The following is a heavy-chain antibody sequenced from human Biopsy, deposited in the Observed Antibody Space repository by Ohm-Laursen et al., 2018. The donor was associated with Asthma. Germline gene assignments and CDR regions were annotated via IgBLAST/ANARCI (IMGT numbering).Heavy chain of an antibody. Sequence: SSVKVSCKASGYTFINYAIHWVRQAPGQRLEWMGWINAGNGNTKYSQKFQGRVTITRDTSASTAYTDLSSLRSEDTAVYYCARTYYDFLTGQVNDAFGIWGQGTVVTVSS. CDR2: INAGNGNT. J-gene: IGHJ3*02. V-gene: IGHV1-3*01. CDR1: GYTFINYA. D-gene: IGHD3-9*01. CDR3: ARTYYDFLTGQVNDAFGI.